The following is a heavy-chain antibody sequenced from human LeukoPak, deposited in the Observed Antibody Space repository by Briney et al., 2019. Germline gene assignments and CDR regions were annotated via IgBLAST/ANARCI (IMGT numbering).Heavy chain of an antibody. CDR2: ISGSGGST. CDR1: GFTFSSYA. J-gene: IGHJ6*03. Sequence: GGSLRLSCAASGFTFSSYAMSWVRQAPGKGLEWVSAISGSGGSTYYADSVKGRFTISRDNSKNTLYLQMNSLRAEDTAVYYCARAYSSSSDDYYYYMDVWGKGTTVTVSS. CDR3: ARAYSSSSDDYYYYMDV. V-gene: IGHV3-23*01. D-gene: IGHD6-6*01.